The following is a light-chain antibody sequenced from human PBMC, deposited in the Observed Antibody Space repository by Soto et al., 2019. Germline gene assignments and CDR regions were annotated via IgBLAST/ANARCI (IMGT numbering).Light chain of an antibody. CDR3: YSYAGSYV. CDR1: SSDVGGYNS. J-gene: IGLJ1*01. V-gene: IGLV2-11*01. CDR2: DVT. Sequence: QSALTQPRSVSGSPGQSVTISCTGTSSDVGGYNSVSWYQQHPGKAPKLMIYDVTNRPSGVPDRFSGSKSGNTASLTISGLQAEDEADYYCYSYAGSYVFGTGTKVTVL.